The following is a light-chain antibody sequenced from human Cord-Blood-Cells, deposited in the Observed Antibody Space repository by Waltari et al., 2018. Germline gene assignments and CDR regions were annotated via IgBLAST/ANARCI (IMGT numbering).Light chain of an antibody. CDR2: QDS. V-gene: IGLV3-1*01. Sequence: SYELTQPPSVSVSPGQTASITCSGDKLGDKYACWYQQKPGQSPLLAIYQDSKLPSGIPERFSGSNSGNTATLTISGTQAMDEADYYCQAWDSSTAVFGGGTKLTVL. CDR1: KLGDKY. J-gene: IGLJ3*02. CDR3: QAWDSSTAV.